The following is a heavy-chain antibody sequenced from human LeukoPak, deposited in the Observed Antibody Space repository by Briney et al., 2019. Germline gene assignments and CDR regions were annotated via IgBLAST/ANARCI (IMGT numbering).Heavy chain of an antibody. J-gene: IGHJ5*02. CDR2: INHSGST. D-gene: IGHD1-26*01. CDR1: GGSISSGSYY. V-gene: IGHV4-39*07. CDR3: AMIVGDTAA. Sequence: SETLSLTCTVSGGSISSGSYYWSWIRQPPGKGLEWIGEINHSGSTNYNPSLKSRVTISVDTSKNQFSLKLSSVTAADTAVYYCAMIVGDTAAWGQGTLVTVSS.